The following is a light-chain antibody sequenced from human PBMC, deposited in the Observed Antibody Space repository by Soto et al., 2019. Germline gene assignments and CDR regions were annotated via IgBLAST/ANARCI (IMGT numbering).Light chain of an antibody. J-gene: IGKJ1*01. CDR1: QNIRSR. CDR3: QQYNSYSRT. V-gene: IGKV1-5*01. CDR2: DAS. Sequence: FQMTQSPSTLSASVGDRVTITCRASQNIRSRLAWFQQKPGKAPKLLIYDASSLESGVPQRFSGSGSGTEFTLTISSLQPDDFATYYCQQYNSYSRTFGQGTKVDIK.